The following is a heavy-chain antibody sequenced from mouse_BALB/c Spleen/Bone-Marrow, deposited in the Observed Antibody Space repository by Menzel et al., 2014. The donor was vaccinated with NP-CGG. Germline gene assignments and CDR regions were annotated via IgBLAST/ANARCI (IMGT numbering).Heavy chain of an antibody. J-gene: IGHJ4*01. Sequence: EVNVVESGAELVKPGASVKLSCTASGFNIKDTYMYWVKQRPEQGLEWIGRIDPANGNTKYDPKFQGKATITADTSSNTAYLQLSSLTSEDTAVYYCARGLLQYYYAMDYWGQGTSVTVSS. CDR1: GFNIKDTY. V-gene: IGHV14-3*02. D-gene: IGHD2-3*01. CDR2: IDPANGNT. CDR3: ARGLLQYYYAMDY.